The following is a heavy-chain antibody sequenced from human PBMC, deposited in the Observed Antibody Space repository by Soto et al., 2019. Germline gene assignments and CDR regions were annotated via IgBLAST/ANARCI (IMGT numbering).Heavy chain of an antibody. CDR2: IWYDGSNK. V-gene: IGHV3-33*01. CDR1: GFTFSSYV. J-gene: IGHJ4*02. CDR3: ARGFYDSSGYLSY. Sequence: GGSLRLSCAASGFTFSSYVMHWVRQAPGKGLEWVAVIWYDGSNKYYADSVKGRFTISRDNSKNTLYLQMNSLRAEDTAVYYCARGFYDSSGYLSYWGQGTLVTVSS. D-gene: IGHD3-22*01.